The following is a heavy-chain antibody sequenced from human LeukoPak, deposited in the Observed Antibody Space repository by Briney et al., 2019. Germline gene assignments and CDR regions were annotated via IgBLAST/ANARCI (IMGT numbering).Heavy chain of an antibody. Sequence: ASVKVSCKASGFMFTSYGISWVRQAPGQGLEWMGWISAYNGNTNYAQKFQGRVTMTRDTSTSTVYMELSRLRSEDTAVYYCARGGYGDRIDYWGQGTLVSVSS. J-gene: IGHJ4*02. D-gene: IGHD4-17*01. CDR1: GFMFTSYG. CDR2: ISAYNGNT. V-gene: IGHV1-18*01. CDR3: ARGGYGDRIDY.